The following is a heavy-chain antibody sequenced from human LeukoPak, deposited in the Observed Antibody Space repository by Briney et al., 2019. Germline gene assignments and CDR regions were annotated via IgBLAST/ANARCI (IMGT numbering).Heavy chain of an antibody. Sequence: SETLSLTCAVSGGPFSGYFWSWIRQSSGKGLEWIGEIHNSGTTNYNPSLNSRVTISEDTSKNQFYLNLSSVTAADTAVYYCARRYYYNLGSFAFDFWGQGTLVTVSS. D-gene: IGHD3-10*01. CDR2: IHNSGTT. V-gene: IGHV4-34*01. CDR1: GGPFSGYF. CDR3: ARRYYYNLGSFAFDF. J-gene: IGHJ4*02.